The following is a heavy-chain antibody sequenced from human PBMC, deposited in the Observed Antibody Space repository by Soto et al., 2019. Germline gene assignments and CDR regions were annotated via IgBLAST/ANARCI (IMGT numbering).Heavy chain of an antibody. CDR2: ISGSGSST. CDR3: ARESRIYAVNICDF. CDR1: GFTFSNFA. J-gene: IGHJ4*02. V-gene: IGHV3-23*04. D-gene: IGHD2-15*01. Sequence: MHLVESGGGVVQPGRSLRLSCAASGFTFSNFAMTWVRQAPGKGLEWVSDISGSGSSTYYADSVKGRFTISRDKSKSTLYLQMNSLRAEDTAIYYCARESRIYAVNICDFWGQGTLVTVSS.